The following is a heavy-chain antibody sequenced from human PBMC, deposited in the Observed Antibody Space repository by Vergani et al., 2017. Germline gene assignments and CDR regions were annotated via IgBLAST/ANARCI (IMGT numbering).Heavy chain of an antibody. CDR2: IYYSGST. D-gene: IGHD4-17*01. V-gene: IGHV4-59*08. CDR1: GGSISSYY. Sequence: QVQLQESGPGLVQPSETLSLTCTVSGGSISSYYWSWIRQPPGKGLEWIGYIYYSGSTNYNPSLKSRVTISVDTSKNQFSLKLSSVTAADTAVYYCARHGDYDRDDAFDIWGQGTMVTVSS. J-gene: IGHJ3*02. CDR3: ARHGDYDRDDAFDI.